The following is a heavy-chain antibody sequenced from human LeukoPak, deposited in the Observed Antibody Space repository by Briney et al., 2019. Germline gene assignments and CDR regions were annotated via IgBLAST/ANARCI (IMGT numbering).Heavy chain of an antibody. D-gene: IGHD4-23*01. V-gene: IGHV1-2*02. CDR1: GYTFNGYY. Sequence: ASVKVSCKSSGYTFNGYYMHWVRQAPGQGLEWMGWINPNNGGTKYAQNFQGRVTMTRDTSISTAYMELSRLRSDDTAVYYCARALTTVVTRREKYFDYWGQGTLVTVSS. CDR2: INPNNGGT. CDR3: ARALTTVVTRREKYFDY. J-gene: IGHJ4*02.